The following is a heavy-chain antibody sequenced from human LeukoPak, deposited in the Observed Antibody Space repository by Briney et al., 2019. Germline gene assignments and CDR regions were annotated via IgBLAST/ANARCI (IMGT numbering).Heavy chain of an antibody. V-gene: IGHV4-59*01. D-gene: IGHD1-26*01. CDR2: IYYSGST. J-gene: IGHJ3*02. CDR1: AAPITSYY. CDR3: ARGGSIVGATPHDAFDI. Sequence: PSETLSLTCTVSAAPITSYYWSWIRQPPGKGLEWIGYIYYSGSTNYNPSLKSRVAISVDTSKDQVSLRLSSVTAADTAVYYCARGGSIVGATPHDAFDIWGQGTVVTVS.